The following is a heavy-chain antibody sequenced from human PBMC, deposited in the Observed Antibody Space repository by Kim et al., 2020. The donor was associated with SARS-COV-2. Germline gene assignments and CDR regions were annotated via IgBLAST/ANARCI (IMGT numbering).Heavy chain of an antibody. V-gene: IGHV4-4*02. CDR3: ARSITIFGVVITFDY. Sequence: PPLKSRVTISVAKSKSQFSLKLSSVTAADTAVYYCARSITIFGVVITFDYWGQGTLVTVSS. J-gene: IGHJ4*02. D-gene: IGHD3-3*01.